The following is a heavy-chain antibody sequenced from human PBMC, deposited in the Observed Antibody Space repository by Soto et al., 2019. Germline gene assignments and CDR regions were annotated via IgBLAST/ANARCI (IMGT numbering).Heavy chain of an antibody. CDR3: ASTGAYDAYYYYGMDV. J-gene: IGHJ6*02. D-gene: IGHD3-3*01. Sequence: SVKVSCKAYGDSFGSYAISWVRQAPGQGLEWMGGIIPIFGTANYAQKFQGRVTITADESTSTAYMELSSLRSEDTAVYYCASTGAYDAYYYYGMDVWGQGTTVTVSS. CDR2: IIPIFGTA. CDR1: GDSFGSYA. V-gene: IGHV1-69*01.